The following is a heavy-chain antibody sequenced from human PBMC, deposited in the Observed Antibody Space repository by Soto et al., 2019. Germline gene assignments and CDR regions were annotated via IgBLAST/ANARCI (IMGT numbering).Heavy chain of an antibody. Sequence: QLQLQESGSGLVKPSQTLALTCAVSGGSISSGGYSWSWIRQPPGKGLGWIGYIYHTGSTYYNPSLKSRVTRSVDRSKNQFSLKLSSVTAAETAVYYCARTRDIWCQGTMVTVSS. J-gene: IGHJ3*02. CDR2: IYHTGST. V-gene: IGHV4-30-2*01. CDR1: GGSISSGGYS. CDR3: ARTRDI.